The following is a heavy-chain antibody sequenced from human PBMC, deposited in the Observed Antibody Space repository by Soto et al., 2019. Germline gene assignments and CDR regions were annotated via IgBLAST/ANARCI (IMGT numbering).Heavy chain of an antibody. V-gene: IGHV3-9*01. CDR3: VKDESINWYSGHFRH. CDR2: INWNSGSI. J-gene: IGHJ1*01. CDR1: GFTFDDYA. Sequence: EVQLVESGGGLVQPGRSLRLSCAASGFTFDDYAMHWVRQVPGKGLEWVSGINWNSGSIGYGDSEKGRFAISRDNAKNAPHLQMNSLSAEDTAFYYCVKDESINWYSGHFRHWGQGTLVTVSS. D-gene: IGHD6-13*01.